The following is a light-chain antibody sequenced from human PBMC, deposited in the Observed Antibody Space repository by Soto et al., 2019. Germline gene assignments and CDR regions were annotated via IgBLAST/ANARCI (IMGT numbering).Light chain of an antibody. CDR2: GNS. J-gene: IGLJ2*01. CDR3: QSYDSNLSVV. Sequence: QSVLTQPPSVSGAPGQRVTISCTGSSSNIGTGYDVHWYQQVPGTAPKLLIYGNSNRPSGVPDRFSGSKSGTSASLAITGLQAEDEADYYCQSYDSNLSVVFGGGTKLTVL. CDR1: SSNIGTGYD. V-gene: IGLV1-40*01.